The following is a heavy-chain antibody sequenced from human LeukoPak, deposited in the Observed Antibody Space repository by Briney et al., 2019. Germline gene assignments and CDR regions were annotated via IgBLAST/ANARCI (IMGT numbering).Heavy chain of an antibody. J-gene: IGHJ1*01. V-gene: IGHV3-21*01. CDR3: ARARLGYYDEYFDP. Sequence: GGPLRLSCATSGFTFSDYSMTWVRQAPGKGLERVSSITSTSSHINYADSVRGRFTISRDNAKNALFLQMTSLTDEDTALYYCARARLGYYDEYFDPWGQGTLVTVSS. D-gene: IGHD3-3*01. CDR2: ITSTSSHI. CDR1: GFTFSDYS.